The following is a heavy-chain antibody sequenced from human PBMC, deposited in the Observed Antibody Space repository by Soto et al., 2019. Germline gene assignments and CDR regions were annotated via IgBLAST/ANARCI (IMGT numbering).Heavy chain of an antibody. V-gene: IGHV3-7*03. D-gene: IGHD6-13*01. Sequence: EVQLVESGGGLVQPGGSLRLSCATSGFTFSRYWMIWVRQATGKGLEWVANIKQAGSEKYYLDSVKGRFTISRDHAKNSLYLQMNSLRAEDTAVYYCATVAAADDALDIWGQGTMVTVSS. CDR1: GFTFSRYW. J-gene: IGHJ3*02. CDR3: ATVAAADDALDI. CDR2: IKQAGSEK.